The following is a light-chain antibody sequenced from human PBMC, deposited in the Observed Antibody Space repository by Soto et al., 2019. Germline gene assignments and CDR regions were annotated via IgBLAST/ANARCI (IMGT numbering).Light chain of an antibody. V-gene: IGKV3-20*01. Sequence: EIVLTQSPGTLSFSPGERATLYCRASQSVSSSFLAWYQQKPGQAPRLLIYGASIRATGIPDRFSGSGSGTDFTLTISRLEPEDFAVYYCQQYDSSPWTFGQGTTVEIK. CDR2: GAS. CDR1: QSVSSSF. CDR3: QQYDSSPWT. J-gene: IGKJ1*01.